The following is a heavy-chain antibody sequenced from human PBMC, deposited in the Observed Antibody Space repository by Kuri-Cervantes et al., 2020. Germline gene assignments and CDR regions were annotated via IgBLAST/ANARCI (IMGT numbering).Heavy chain of an antibody. CDR2: IYSGGST. Sequence: ETLSLTCAASGFTVSSNYMSWVRQAPGKGLEWVSVIYSGGSTYYADSVKGRFTISRDNSKNTLYLQMNSLRAEDTAVYYCARMYYYDSSGYRSLGAYYYGMDVWGQGTTVTVSS. J-gene: IGHJ6*02. CDR3: ARMYYYDSSGYRSLGAYYYGMDV. D-gene: IGHD3-22*01. CDR1: GFTVSSNY. V-gene: IGHV3-53*01.